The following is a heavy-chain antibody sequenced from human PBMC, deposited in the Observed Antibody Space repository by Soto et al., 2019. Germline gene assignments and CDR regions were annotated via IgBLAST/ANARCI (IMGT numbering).Heavy chain of an antibody. D-gene: IGHD6-13*01. CDR1: GYTFTSYV. CDR2: INAGNGNT. V-gene: IGHV1-3*01. CDR3: ARAPGGPGIAEY. J-gene: IGHJ4*02. Sequence: ASVKVSCKASGYTFTSYVMHWGRQAPGQRLEWMGWINAGNGNTKYSQKFQGRVTITRDTSASTAYMELSSLRSEDTAVYYCARAPGGPGIAEYWGQGTLVTVSS.